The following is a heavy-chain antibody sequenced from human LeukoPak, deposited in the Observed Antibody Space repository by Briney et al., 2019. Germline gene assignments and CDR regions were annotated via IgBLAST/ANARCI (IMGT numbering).Heavy chain of an antibody. CDR3: ARSDGDYHWYFDL. D-gene: IGHD4-17*01. CDR1: GVSISSGGYY. V-gene: IGHV4-31*03. J-gene: IGHJ2*01. Sequence: PSQTLSLTSTVSGVSISSGGYYWGWLRQHPGKGLEWIGYIYYSGSTYYNPSLKSRITISVDTSKNQFSLKLSSVTAADTAVYYCARSDGDYHWYFDLWGRGTLVTVSS. CDR2: IYYSGST.